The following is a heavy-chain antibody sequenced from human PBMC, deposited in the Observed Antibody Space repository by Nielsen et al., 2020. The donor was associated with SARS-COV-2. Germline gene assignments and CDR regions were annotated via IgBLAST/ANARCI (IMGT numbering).Heavy chain of an antibody. J-gene: IGHJ6*02. CDR2: IYHSGST. CDR3: ASRGYYGSGSYYKNYYYYGMDV. D-gene: IGHD3-10*01. Sequence: WIRQPPGKGLEWIGEIYHSGSTNYNPSLKSRVTISVDTSKNQFSLKLSSVTAADTAVYYCASRGYYGSGSYYKNYYYYGMDVWGQGTTVTVSS. V-gene: IGHV4-34*01.